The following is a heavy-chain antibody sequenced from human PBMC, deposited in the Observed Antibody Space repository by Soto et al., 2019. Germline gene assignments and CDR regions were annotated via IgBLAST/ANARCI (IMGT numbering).Heavy chain of an antibody. Sequence: SVKVSCKASGGTFSSYTISWVRQAPGQGLEWMGRIIPILGIANYAQKFQGRVTITADKSTSTAYMELSSLRSEDTAVYYCASGAGYYYGSGSSVDYWGQGTLVTVSS. CDR3: ASGAGYYYGSGSSVDY. D-gene: IGHD3-10*01. CDR2: IIPILGIA. J-gene: IGHJ4*02. V-gene: IGHV1-69*02. CDR1: GGTFSSYT.